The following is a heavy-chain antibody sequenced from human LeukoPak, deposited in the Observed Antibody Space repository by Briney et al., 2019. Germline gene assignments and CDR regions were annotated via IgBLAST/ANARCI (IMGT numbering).Heavy chain of an antibody. CDR1: GFTFSDYY. J-gene: IGHJ4*02. D-gene: IGHD4-23*01. CDR2: ISSSGSTI. Sequence: KPGGFLRLSCAASGFTFSDYYMSWIRQAPGKGLEWVSYISSSGSTIYYADSVKGRFTISRDNAKNSLYLQMNSLRAEDTAVYYCASYGGNFRRNFSDYWGQGTLVTVSS. CDR3: ASYGGNFRRNFSDY. V-gene: IGHV3-11*01.